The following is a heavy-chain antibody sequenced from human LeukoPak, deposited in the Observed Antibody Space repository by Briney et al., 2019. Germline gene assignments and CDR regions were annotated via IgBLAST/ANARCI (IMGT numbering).Heavy chain of an antibody. CDR3: ATKLVVVAATDY. Sequence: GGSLRLSCAASGFTFSDYAISWVRQAPGKGLEWVSIVSSSGQTTYYAASVKGRFTISRDNSKNTLYLQMNSLRAEDTAVYYCATKLVVVAATDYWGQGTLVTVSS. CDR1: GFTFSDYA. D-gene: IGHD2-15*01. CDR2: VSSSGQTT. J-gene: IGHJ4*02. V-gene: IGHV3-23*01.